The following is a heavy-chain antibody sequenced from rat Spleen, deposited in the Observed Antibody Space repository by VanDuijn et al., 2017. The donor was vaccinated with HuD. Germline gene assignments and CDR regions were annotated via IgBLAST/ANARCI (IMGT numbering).Heavy chain of an antibody. V-gene: IGHV5-31*01. CDR3: TRAGGNSGYVGVMDA. J-gene: IGHJ4*01. CDR2: ITNTGGST. D-gene: IGHD4-3*01. CDR1: GFTFNNYW. Sequence: EVQLVESGGGLVQPGRSLKLSCVASGFTFNNYWMTWIRQAPGKGLEWVASITNTGGSTYYPDSVKGRFTISRDNAKITLYLQMNSLRSEDTATYYWTRAGGNSGYVGVMDAWGQGASVTVSS.